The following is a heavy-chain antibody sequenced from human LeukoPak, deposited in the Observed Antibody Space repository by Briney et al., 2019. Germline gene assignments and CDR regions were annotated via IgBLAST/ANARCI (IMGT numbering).Heavy chain of an antibody. Sequence: GGSLRLSCAASGFTFSSYWMSWVRQAPGKGLEWVANIKQDGSEKYYVDSVKGRFTISRNNAKNSLYLQMSSLRAEDTAVYYCARAANRGYEIDYWGQGTLVTVSS. CDR3: ARAANRGYEIDY. V-gene: IGHV3-7*01. J-gene: IGHJ4*02. CDR1: GFTFSSYW. D-gene: IGHD5-12*01. CDR2: IKQDGSEK.